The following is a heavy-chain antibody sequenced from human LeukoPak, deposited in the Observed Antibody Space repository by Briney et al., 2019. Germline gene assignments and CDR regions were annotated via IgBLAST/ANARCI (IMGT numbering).Heavy chain of an antibody. D-gene: IGHD5-12*01. CDR3: AKGGGYSGFRSDFDY. CDR1: GFTFYDYA. J-gene: IGHJ4*02. V-gene: IGHV3-9*01. Sequence: PGGSLCLTCAASGFTFYDYAVHWVRHAPGKGLEWVSGISWNSGSIGYADSVKGRFTISRDNAKNSLYLQMNSLRAEDTALYYCAKGGGYSGFRSDFDYWGQGTLVTVSS. CDR2: ISWNSGSI.